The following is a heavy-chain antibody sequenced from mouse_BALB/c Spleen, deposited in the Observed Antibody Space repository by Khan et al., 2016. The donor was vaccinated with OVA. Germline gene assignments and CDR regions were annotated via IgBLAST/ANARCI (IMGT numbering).Heavy chain of an antibody. J-gene: IGHJ2*01. V-gene: IGHV1-7*01. CDR2: INPSAGYT. CDR1: GYTFTSYW. Sequence: QVQLQQSGAELAKPGASVKMSCKASGYTFTSYWMHWVKQMPGQGLEWIGYINPSAGYTDYNQKFKDKATLTADKSSSTAYMQLNSLTSEDSAVYYCARDRIDYWGQGTTLTVSS. CDR3: ARDRIDY.